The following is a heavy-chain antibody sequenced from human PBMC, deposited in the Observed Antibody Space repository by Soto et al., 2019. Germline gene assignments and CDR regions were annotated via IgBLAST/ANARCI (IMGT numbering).Heavy chain of an antibody. CDR1: GFTCSSYD. CDR2: IGTAGDT. CDR3: ARAKDTYSDFWSGSKGMDV. J-gene: IGHJ6*02. Sequence: GGSLRLSGAASGFTCSSYDMHWVRQATGKGLERVSAIGTAGDTYYPGSVKGRFTISREKAKNSLYLQMSSLRDGDTAVYYSARAKDTYSDFWSGSKGMDVWGQRTTVTASS. D-gene: IGHD3-3*01. V-gene: IGHV3-13*01.